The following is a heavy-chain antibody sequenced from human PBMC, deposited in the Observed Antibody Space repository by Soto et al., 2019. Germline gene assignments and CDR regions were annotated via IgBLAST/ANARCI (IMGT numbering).Heavy chain of an antibody. Sequence: SETLSLTCGVSGGSLSGATYSWNWIRQPPGKGLEWIGYIFPSGTTYYNPSLKSRVTISIDVSKNQFALSLRSLTAADTAVYYCARSREFDYWGQGTLVTVSS. CDR1: GGSLSGATYS. V-gene: IGHV4-30-2*01. CDR2: IFPSGTT. J-gene: IGHJ4*02. CDR3: ARSREFDY.